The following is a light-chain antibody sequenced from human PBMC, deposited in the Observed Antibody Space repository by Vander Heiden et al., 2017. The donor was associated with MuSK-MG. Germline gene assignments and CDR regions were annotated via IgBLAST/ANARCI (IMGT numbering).Light chain of an antibody. Sequence: PSSLSASVGDRVTITCRASQSISSYVKWYQQKPGKAPKLLIDAASSLQSGVPSRFSGSGSGTDFTLTISSLQPEDFATYYCQQSYSTPYTFGQGTKVDIK. CDR2: AAS. V-gene: IGKV1-39*01. CDR3: QQSYSTPYT. CDR1: QSISSY. J-gene: IGKJ2*01.